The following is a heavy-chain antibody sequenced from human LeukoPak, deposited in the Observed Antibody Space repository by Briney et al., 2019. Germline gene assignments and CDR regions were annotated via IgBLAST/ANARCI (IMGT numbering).Heavy chain of an antibody. V-gene: IGHV3-23*01. J-gene: IGHJ4*02. Sequence: GGSLRLSCAASGVTFSSYAMSWVRQAPGKGLEWVSAISGSGGSTYYADSVKGRFTISRDNSKNTLYLQMNSLRAEDTAVYYCAKAPGDYVWGSYRPSYYFDYWGQGTLVTVSS. D-gene: IGHD3-16*02. CDR1: GVTFSSYA. CDR3: AKAPGDYVWGSYRPSYYFDY. CDR2: ISGSGGST.